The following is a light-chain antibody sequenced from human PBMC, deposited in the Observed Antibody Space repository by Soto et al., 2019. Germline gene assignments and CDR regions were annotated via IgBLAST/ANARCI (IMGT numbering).Light chain of an antibody. Sequence: EIVMTQSPATLSVSPGQRATLSCRASQSVSNNVVWYQQKPGQAPRLLMYSASTRAPDLTAGFSGSGAGTEFTLTINSLQSEDFAVYYCHQYNNWPPFTFGPGTKVDIK. V-gene: IGKV3-15*01. J-gene: IGKJ3*01. CDR2: SAS. CDR1: QSVSNN. CDR3: HQYNNWPPFT.